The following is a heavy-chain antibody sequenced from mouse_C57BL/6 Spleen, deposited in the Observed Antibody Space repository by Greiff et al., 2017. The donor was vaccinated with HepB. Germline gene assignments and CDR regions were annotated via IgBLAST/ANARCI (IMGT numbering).Heavy chain of an antibody. CDR3: TSASYYYGSSYSYFDD. CDR2: ISSGGDYI. J-gene: IGHJ2*01. CDR1: GFTFSSYA. V-gene: IGHV5-9-1*02. D-gene: IGHD1-1*01. Sequence: DVKLVESGEGLVKPGGSLKLSCAASGFTFSSYAMSWVRQTPEKRLEWVAYISSGGDYIYYADTVKGRFTISRDNARNTLYLQMSSLKSEDTAMYYCTSASYYYGSSYSYFDDWGQGTTLTVSS.